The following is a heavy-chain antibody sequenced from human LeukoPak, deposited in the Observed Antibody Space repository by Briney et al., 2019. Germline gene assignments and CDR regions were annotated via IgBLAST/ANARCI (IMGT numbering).Heavy chain of an antibody. Sequence: GGSLRLSCAASGFTVSSNYMTWVRQAPGRGLEWVGNIKQDGSEKYYLDSVKGRFTISRDNAKNSVYLQMNSLRGDDTAVYYCATIEAVRFHYWGQGTLVTVSS. CDR3: ATIEAVRFHY. V-gene: IGHV3-7*01. D-gene: IGHD6-19*01. J-gene: IGHJ4*02. CDR1: GFTVSSNY. CDR2: IKQDGSEK.